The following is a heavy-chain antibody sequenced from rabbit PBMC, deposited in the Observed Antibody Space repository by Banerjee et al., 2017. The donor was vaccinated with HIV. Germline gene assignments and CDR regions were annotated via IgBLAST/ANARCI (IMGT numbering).Heavy chain of an antibody. CDR1: GFSFSSSYC. CDR2: IAGGSAST. CDR3: AREDVANSYFYFDL. J-gene: IGHJ4*01. Sequence: QSLEESGGDLVKPGASLTLTCTASGFSFSSSYCMCWVRQVPGRGLEWIACIAGGSASTAYASWAKGRITISKTSSTTVTLQMTSLTAADTATYFCAREDVANSYFYFDLWGQGTLVTV. V-gene: IGHV1S40*01. D-gene: IGHD8-1*01.